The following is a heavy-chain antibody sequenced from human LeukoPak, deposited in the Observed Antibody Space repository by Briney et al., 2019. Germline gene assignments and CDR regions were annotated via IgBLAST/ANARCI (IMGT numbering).Heavy chain of an antibody. CDR1: GFTFSSYA. Sequence: GRSLRLSCTAPGFTFSSYAIHWIRQAPGKGLEWVALVWHDGSNKYYADSVKGRFTISRDNSKNTVYLQMNSLRAEDTAVYYCAKDRGSYSTTADSWGQGTLVTVSS. CDR2: VWHDGSNK. D-gene: IGHD1-26*01. CDR3: AKDRGSYSTTADS. V-gene: IGHV3-33*06. J-gene: IGHJ5*01.